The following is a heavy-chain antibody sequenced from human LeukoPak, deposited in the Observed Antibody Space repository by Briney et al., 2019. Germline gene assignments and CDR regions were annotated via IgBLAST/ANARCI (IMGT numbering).Heavy chain of an antibody. D-gene: IGHD3-16*01. CDR2: IDPNSGAT. V-gene: IGHV1-2*02. J-gene: IGHJ3*02. CDR3: ARVGLTRGEAFDI. Sequence: ASAKVSCKASGYTFTGCNMHWVRQAPEQGLEWMGWIDPNSGATNYAQKFQGRVTMTRDTSISTAYMELSRLRSDDTAMYYCARVGLTRGEAFDIWGQGTMVTVSS. CDR1: GYTFTGCN.